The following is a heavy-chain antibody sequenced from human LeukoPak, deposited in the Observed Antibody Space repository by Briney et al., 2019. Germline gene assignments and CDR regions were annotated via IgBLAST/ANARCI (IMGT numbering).Heavy chain of an antibody. J-gene: IGHJ4*02. CDR3: ARDLDYFDY. CDR2: IKQDGSEK. Sequence: GGSLRLSCAPSGFTFSSYWMNWVRQAPGKGLEWVASIKQDGSEKYYVDSVKGRFTISRDNAKNSLYLQMNSLRAEDTAVYYCARDLDYFDYWGQGTLVTVSS. CDR1: GFTFSSYW. V-gene: IGHV3-7*01.